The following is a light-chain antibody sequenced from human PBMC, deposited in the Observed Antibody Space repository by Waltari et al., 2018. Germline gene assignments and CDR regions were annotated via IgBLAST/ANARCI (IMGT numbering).Light chain of an antibody. CDR1: QSVLYSSNNRNC. CDR2: WAS. V-gene: IGKV4-1*01. CDR3: QQYYRAPKT. Sequence: DIVMTQSPDSLAVSLGERATLNCKSSQSVLYSSNNRNCLAWYQQKPGQPPKLLIYWASDRESGVPDRFSGSGSGTDFTLTISSLQAEDVAAYYCQQYYRAPKTFGQGTKVEIK. J-gene: IGKJ1*01.